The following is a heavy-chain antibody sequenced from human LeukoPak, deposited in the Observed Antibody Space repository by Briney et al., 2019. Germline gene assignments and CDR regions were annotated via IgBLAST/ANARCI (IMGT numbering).Heavy chain of an antibody. CDR1: GYTFTGYY. CDR3: ARDNKPTYVWGSSRPTRTNWFDP. CDR2: INPNSGGT. Sequence: ASVKVSCKASGYTFTGYYMHWVRQAPGQGLEWMGWINPNSGGTNYAQKFQGRVTMTRDTSISTAYTELSRLRSDDTAVYYCARDNKPTYVWGSSRPTRTNWFDPWGQGTLVTVSS. V-gene: IGHV1-2*02. D-gene: IGHD3-16*01. J-gene: IGHJ5*02.